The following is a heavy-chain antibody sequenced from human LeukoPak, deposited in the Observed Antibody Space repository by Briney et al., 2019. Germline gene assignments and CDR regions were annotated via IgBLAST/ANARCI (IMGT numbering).Heavy chain of an antibody. J-gene: IGHJ4*02. Sequence: GGSLRLSCAASGFTFSSYEMNWVRQAPGKGLEWVSYISSSGSSIYYADSVKGRFTISRDNAKNSLDLQMNRLRVEDTAIYYCARVRGRSTWYGGGLDCWGQGTLVTVSS. CDR3: ARVRGRSTWYGGGLDC. V-gene: IGHV3-48*03. CDR1: GFTFSSYE. CDR2: ISSSGSSI. D-gene: IGHD2-15*01.